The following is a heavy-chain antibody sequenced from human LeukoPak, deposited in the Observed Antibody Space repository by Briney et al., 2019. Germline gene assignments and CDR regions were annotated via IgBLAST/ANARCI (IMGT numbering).Heavy chain of an antibody. CDR3: ARDFGRIAAASLRGDY. V-gene: IGHV4-38-2*02. CDR1: GYSISSGYY. D-gene: IGHD6-13*01. CDR2: GYHIGST. J-gene: IGHJ4*02. Sequence: SETLSLTCTVSGYSISSGYYWGWIRQPPGKGLEWIGSGYHIGSTYFNPSLRSRVTILIDIFKNQFSLKMSSVTAADTAIYYCARDFGRIAAASLRGDYWGRGTLVTVSS.